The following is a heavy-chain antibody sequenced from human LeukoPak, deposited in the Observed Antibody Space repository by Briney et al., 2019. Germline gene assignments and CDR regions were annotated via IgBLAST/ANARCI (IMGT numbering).Heavy chain of an antibody. CDR1: GGSISSYY. V-gene: IGHV4-59*01. D-gene: IGHD6-13*01. Sequence: SETLSLTCTVSGGSISSYYWSWIRQPPGKGLEWIGYIYYSGSTNYNPSLKTRLTISVDTSKNQFSRKLSSVTAADTAVYYCARAEQLIFDYWGQGNLVTVYS. CDR3: ARAEQLIFDY. J-gene: IGHJ4*02. CDR2: IYYSGST.